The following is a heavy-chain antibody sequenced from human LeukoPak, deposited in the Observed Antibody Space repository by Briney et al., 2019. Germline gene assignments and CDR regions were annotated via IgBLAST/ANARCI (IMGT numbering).Heavy chain of an antibody. CDR3: AKDGCSGGSCPIDY. Sequence: GGSLRLSCAASGFTFSAFGMHWVRQAPGQGLEWVAFIRHDGSNGYYADSVKDRFTISRDNSKNTLYLHMTSLRAEDTAVYYCAKDGCSGGSCPIDYWGQGTLVTVSS. V-gene: IGHV3-30*02. CDR2: IRHDGSNG. J-gene: IGHJ4*02. CDR1: GFTFSAFG. D-gene: IGHD2-15*01.